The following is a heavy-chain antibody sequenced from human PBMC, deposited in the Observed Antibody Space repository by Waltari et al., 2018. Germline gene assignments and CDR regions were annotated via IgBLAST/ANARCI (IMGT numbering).Heavy chain of an antibody. V-gene: IGHV4-34*01. Sequence: QVQLQQWGAGLLKPSETLSLTCAVYGGSFSGYYWSWIRQPPGKGLEWIGEINHSGSTHSTPSLESRSTLSVDTSKTQFSLKLSSVTAADTAVYYWARGRRSSRAEFDYWGQGTLVTVSS. D-gene: IGHD6-13*01. CDR3: ARGRRSSRAEFDY. CDR1: GGSFSGYY. CDR2: INHSGST. J-gene: IGHJ4*02.